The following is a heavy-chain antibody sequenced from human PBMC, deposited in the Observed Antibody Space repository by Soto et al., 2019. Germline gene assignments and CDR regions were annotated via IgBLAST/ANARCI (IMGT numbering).Heavy chain of an antibody. V-gene: IGHV5-51*01. CDR3: AASFFYYGMDV. CDR2: IYPRDSDT. Sequence: PGESLKISCKGSGYTFTNYWIGWVPQMPGKGMDWIGIIYPRDSDTKYTPSFQGQVTLSADNSIATAFQQWSRHKAVDTAIYYCAASFFYYGMDVWGQGTTVTVYS. CDR1: GYTFTNYW. D-gene: IGHD3-16*02. J-gene: IGHJ6*02.